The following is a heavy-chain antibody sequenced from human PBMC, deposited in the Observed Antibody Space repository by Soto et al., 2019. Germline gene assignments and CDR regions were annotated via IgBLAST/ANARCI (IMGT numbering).Heavy chain of an antibody. CDR2: ISIYNGNT. CDR1: GYTFTNHG. D-gene: IGHD2-2*01. CDR3: AISPMAPVPVDY. V-gene: IGHV1-18*04. J-gene: IGHJ4*02. Sequence: VQLVQSGAAVRMPVASVKVSCKASGYTFTNHGFTWVRQDPGQGLEWMGWISIYNGNTHYAQKFQGRRTLTIDTSTSTAYMELRSLTSDDTAVYFGAISPMAPVPVDYWGQGTLVTVSS.